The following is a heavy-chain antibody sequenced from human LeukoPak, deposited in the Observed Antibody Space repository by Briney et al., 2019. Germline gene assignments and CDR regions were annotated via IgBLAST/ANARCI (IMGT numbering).Heavy chain of an antibody. V-gene: IGHV1-69*13. Sequence: GASVKVSCKASGGTFSSYAISWVRQAPGQGLEWMGGIIPIFGTANYAQKLQGRVTITADESTSTAYMELSSLRSEDTAVYYCARLGSYSSSWYAGAFDIWGQGTMVTVSS. CDR3: ARLGSYSSSWYAGAFDI. CDR1: GGTFSSYA. CDR2: IIPIFGTA. D-gene: IGHD6-13*01. J-gene: IGHJ3*02.